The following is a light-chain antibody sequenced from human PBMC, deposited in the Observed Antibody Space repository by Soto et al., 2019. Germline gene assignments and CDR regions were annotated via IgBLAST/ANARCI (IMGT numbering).Light chain of an antibody. CDR1: QSVSNF. J-gene: IGKJ1*01. CDR3: QQSYSIPVT. CDR2: AAS. Sequence: DIQMTQSPSSLSASVGDRVTITCRASQSVSNFLNWYQHNPGKAPKLLIYAASNLQSGVPSRFSGSGSGTDFTLTISSLQPEDFGTYYCQQSYSIPVTFGQGTKVGIK. V-gene: IGKV1-39*01.